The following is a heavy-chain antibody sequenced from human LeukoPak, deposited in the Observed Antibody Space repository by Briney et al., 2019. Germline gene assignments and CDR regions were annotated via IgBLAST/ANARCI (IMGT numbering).Heavy chain of an antibody. CDR1: GFTFSSYA. V-gene: IGHV3-23*01. CDR2: ISYSGGST. Sequence: PGGSLRLSCAASGFTFSSYAMSWVRQAPGKGLEWVSTISYSGGSTDYADSVKGRFTISRDNSKNTLYLQMKSLRAEDTAVYYCAKVPAITMIVSMDVWGQGTTVTVSS. D-gene: IGHD3-22*01. CDR3: AKVPAITMIVSMDV. J-gene: IGHJ6*02.